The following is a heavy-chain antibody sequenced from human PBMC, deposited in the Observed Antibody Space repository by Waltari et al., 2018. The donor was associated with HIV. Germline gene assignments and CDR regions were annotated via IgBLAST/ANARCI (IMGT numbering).Heavy chain of an antibody. CDR3: TVGSPDYWYFHL. J-gene: IGHJ2*01. V-gene: IGHV3-73*01. CDR2: PSSRRIKYAP. CDR1: CFSFSGPG. D-gene: IGHD6-19*01. Sequence: VQLLESGGGLVLPGASVTLSCTASCFSFSGPGLPWVTQAPGKLPDWVGRPSSRRIKYAPIDAWSVEGRFNISRHDAENTTFVHLSNLKVEDTAIYFCTVGSPDYWYFHLWGRGTHVTVS.